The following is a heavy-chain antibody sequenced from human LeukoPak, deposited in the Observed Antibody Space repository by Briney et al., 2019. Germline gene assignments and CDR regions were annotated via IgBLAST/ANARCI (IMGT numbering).Heavy chain of an antibody. D-gene: IGHD1-26*01. CDR3: ARVWSGSSGHDAFDI. CDR1: GGSISSYY. J-gene: IGHJ3*02. Sequence: KSSETLSLTCTVSGGSISSYYWSWIRQPPGKGLEWIGYIYYSGSTNYNPSLKSRVTISVDTSKNQFSLKLSSVTAADTAVYYCARVWSGSSGHDAFDIWGQGTMVTVSS. V-gene: IGHV4-59*01. CDR2: IYYSGST.